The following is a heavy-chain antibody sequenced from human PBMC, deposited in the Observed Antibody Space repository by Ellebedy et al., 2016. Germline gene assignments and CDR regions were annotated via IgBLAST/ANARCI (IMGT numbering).Heavy chain of an antibody. CDR3: AKERDGYIQYFDY. D-gene: IGHD5-24*01. V-gene: IGHV3-30*18. J-gene: IGHJ4*02. CDR2: ISYDGSNK. Sequence: GGSLRLXXAASGFTVSSYGMHWVRQAPGKGLEWVAVISYDGSNKYYADSVKGRFTISRDNSKNTLYLQMNSLRAEDTAVYYCAKERDGYIQYFDYWGQGTLVTVSS. CDR1: GFTVSSYG.